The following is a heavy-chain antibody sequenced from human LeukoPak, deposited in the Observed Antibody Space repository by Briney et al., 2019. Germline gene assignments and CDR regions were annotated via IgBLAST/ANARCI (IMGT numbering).Heavy chain of an antibody. CDR2: INWSGGRT. V-gene: IGHV3-20*04. J-gene: IGHJ4*02. D-gene: IGHD1/OR15-1a*01. Sequence: GGSLRLSCAASGFTFDDYGMSWVRQAPGKGLEWVSGINWSGGRTGYADSLKGRITISRDNAKNTLYLQMNSLRDEDTALYYCARDLTTSDNWGQGTLVTISS. CDR3: ARDLTTSDN. CDR1: GFTFDDYG.